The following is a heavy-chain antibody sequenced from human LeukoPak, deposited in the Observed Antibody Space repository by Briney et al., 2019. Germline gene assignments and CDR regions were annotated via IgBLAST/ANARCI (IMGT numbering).Heavy chain of an antibody. Sequence: ATVKLSCKASVFTFTSSAMQWVPHARGQRLGWIGWIVFDSGNTNYAQKLEERVTITRDMPTSTAYMQLSRLRREDTAVYYCAANPRAYDSSGYYYNPPDAFDIWGQGTMVTVSS. V-gene: IGHV1-58*02. CDR2: IVFDSGNT. CDR1: VFTFTSSA. J-gene: IGHJ3*02. D-gene: IGHD3-22*01. CDR3: AANPRAYDSSGYYYNPPDAFDI.